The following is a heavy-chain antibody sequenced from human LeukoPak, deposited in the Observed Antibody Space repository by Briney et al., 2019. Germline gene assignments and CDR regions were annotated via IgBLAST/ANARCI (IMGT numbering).Heavy chain of an antibody. CDR1: GFIFKLFA. J-gene: IGHJ6*03. CDR2: ISGTNDET. CDR3: AKDAVVVVPAGYFYYYYMDV. Sequence: PGGSLRLSCVGSGFIFKLFAVGWIRQAPGKGLEWVSVISGTNDETDYADSVKGRFTISRDNSKNTLYLQMNSLRAEDTAVYYCAKDAVVVVPAGYFYYYYMDVWGKGTTVTVSS. D-gene: IGHD2-2*01. V-gene: IGHV3-23*01.